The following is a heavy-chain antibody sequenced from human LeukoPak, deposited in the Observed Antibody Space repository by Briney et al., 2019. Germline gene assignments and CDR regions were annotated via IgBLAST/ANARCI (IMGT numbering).Heavy chain of an antibody. Sequence: SETLSLTCTVSGGSISSYYWSWIRQPAGKGLEWIGRIYTSGGTNYNPSLKSRVTMSVDTSKNQFSLKLSSVTAADTAVYYCARGVDSSGYQHKGFDPWGQGTLVTVSS. J-gene: IGHJ5*02. V-gene: IGHV4-4*07. CDR3: ARGVDSSGYQHKGFDP. D-gene: IGHD3-22*01. CDR2: IYTSGGT. CDR1: GGSISSYY.